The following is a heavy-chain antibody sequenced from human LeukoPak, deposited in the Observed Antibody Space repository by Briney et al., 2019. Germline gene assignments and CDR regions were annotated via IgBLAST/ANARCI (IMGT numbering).Heavy chain of an antibody. J-gene: IGHJ4*02. CDR1: GGSISSGTYY. D-gene: IGHD2-15*01. Sequence: PSQTLSLTCTVSGGSISSGTYYWTWIRQPAGKGLEWIGRIYTSGSTNFNPSLKSLVSISLDTSQNQFSLKLSYVNAADTAVYYGARARYCSGGSCGAMDYWGQGTLVTVSS. V-gene: IGHV4-61*02. CDR2: IYTSGST. CDR3: ARARYCSGGSCGAMDY.